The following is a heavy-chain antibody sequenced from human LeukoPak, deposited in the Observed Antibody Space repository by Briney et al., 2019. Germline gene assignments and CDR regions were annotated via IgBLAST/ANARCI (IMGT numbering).Heavy chain of an antibody. CDR2: IYTSGST. V-gene: IGHV4-4*07. CDR3: ARSMVRGAWYFDL. D-gene: IGHD3-10*01. CDR1: GGSISSYY. J-gene: IGHJ2*01. Sequence: PSETLSLTCTASGGSISSYYWSWIRQPAGKGLEWIGRIYTSGSTNYNPSLKSRVTMSVDTSKNQFSLKLSSVTAVDTAVYYCARSMVRGAWYFDLWGRGTLVTVSS.